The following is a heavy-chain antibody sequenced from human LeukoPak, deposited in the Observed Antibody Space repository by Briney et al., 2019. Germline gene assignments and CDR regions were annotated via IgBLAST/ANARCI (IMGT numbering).Heavy chain of an antibody. J-gene: IGHJ4*02. V-gene: IGHV3-23*01. CDR2: ISGSGGST. CDR1: GFIFSDYA. D-gene: IGHD6-19*01. Sequence: GGSLRLSCVASGFIFSDYAMHWVRQAPGKGLEWVSAISGSGGSTYYADSVKGRFTISRDNSKSTLYLQMNSLRAEDTAVYYCAKGPVRIDYWGQGTLVTVSS. CDR3: AKGPVRIDY.